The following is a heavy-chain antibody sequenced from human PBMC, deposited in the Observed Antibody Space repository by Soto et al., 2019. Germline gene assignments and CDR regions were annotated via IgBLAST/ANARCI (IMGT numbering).Heavy chain of an antibody. D-gene: IGHD5-18*01. CDR2: IYDTDTT. Sequence: PGGSLRLACAVSGFSVRANYMSWVRQAPGKGLEWVSVIYDTDTTYYADSVKGRFFISRDISKNILFLQMNILRAEDTAIYYRHGYAYWGQGTLVTVSS. J-gene: IGHJ4*02. CDR1: GFSVRANY. CDR3: HGYAY. V-gene: IGHV3-53*01.